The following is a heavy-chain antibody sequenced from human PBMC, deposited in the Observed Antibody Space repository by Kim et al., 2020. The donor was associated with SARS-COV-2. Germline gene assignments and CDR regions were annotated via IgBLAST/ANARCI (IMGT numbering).Heavy chain of an antibody. V-gene: IGHV4-59*11. CDR1: GTSISNHY. J-gene: IGHJ4*02. CDR2: THFPGSP. CDR3: ARDRTPQRGLFDS. Sequence: SETLSLTCTVSGTSISNHYWNWIRQSPGKGLEWIGYTHFPGSPGYSPSLKSRATISLDTSKNQFSLKLTSVTAADTAVYYCARDRTPQRGLFDSWGQGTL. D-gene: IGHD1-1*01.